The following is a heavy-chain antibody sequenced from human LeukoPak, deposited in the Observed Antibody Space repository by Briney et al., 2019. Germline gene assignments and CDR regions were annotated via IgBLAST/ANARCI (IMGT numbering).Heavy chain of an antibody. CDR3: AKRYSYGYSLIDY. Sequence: TGGSLRLSCAASGFTFSNYAMSWVRQAPGKGLEWVSAISGSGGSTYYADSVKGRFTISRDNSKNTLYLQMNSLRAEDTAVYYCAKRYSYGYSLIDYWGQGTLVTVSS. CDR1: GFTFSNYA. CDR2: ISGSGGST. J-gene: IGHJ4*02. V-gene: IGHV3-23*01. D-gene: IGHD5-18*01.